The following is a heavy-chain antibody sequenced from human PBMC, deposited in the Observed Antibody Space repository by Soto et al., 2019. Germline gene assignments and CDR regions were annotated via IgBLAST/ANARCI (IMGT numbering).Heavy chain of an antibody. CDR1: GFTFSSYG. V-gene: IGHV3-30*18. D-gene: IGHD1-26*01. J-gene: IGHJ4*02. Sequence: ESGGGVVQPGRSLRLSCAVSGFTFSSYGVHWVRQAPGKGLEWVAVISYEINKNYYADSVKGRFIISGDNTKNTVYLQLNSLSVEDTAVYYCAKVGDVYNSFFDYWGQGTLVTVSS. CDR3: AKVGDVYNSFFDY. CDR2: ISYEINKN.